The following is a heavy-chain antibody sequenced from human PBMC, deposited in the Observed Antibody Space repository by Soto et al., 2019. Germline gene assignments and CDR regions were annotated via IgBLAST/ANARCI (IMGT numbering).Heavy chain of an antibody. CDR1: GGTFNKYA. V-gene: IGHV1-69*01. Sequence: QVQLVQSGAEVKKPGSAVKISCKASGGTFNKYAMNWVRQAPGRGLEWMGGSIPIFDTPNYAQKFQGRLTITVDESTTTAYMDLSSLRSEDTAVYYCARSIGSGGVVGGLDYGGQGTQVTVSS. CDR3: ARSIGSGGVVGGLDY. D-gene: IGHD3-16*02. J-gene: IGHJ4*02. CDR2: SIPIFDTP.